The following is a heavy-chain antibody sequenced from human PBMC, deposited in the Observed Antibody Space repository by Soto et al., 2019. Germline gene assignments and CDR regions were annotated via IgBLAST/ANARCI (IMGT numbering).Heavy chain of an antibody. V-gene: IGHV1-3*05. J-gene: IGHJ4*02. Sequence: QVQLVQSGAEEKKPGASVKVSCKASGYTFTSYAMHWVRQAPGQRLEWMGWINAGNGNTKYSQKFQGRGTISRDTSASTAYRELGSLRSEDTAVYYCERSIVVVTARAYWGQGTRVTVSS. CDR1: GYTFTSYA. CDR2: INAGNGNT. CDR3: ERSIVVVTARAY. D-gene: IGHD2-21*02.